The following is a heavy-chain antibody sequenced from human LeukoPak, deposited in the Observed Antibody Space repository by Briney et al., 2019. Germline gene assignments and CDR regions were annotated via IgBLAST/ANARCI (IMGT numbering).Heavy chain of an antibody. V-gene: IGHV1-2*02. J-gene: IGHJ4*02. CDR3: AFSQQWLIFVGFDY. CDR2: INPNSGGT. D-gene: IGHD6-19*01. Sequence: ASVKVSCKASGYTFTGYYMHWVRQAPGQGLEWMGWINPNSGGTNYAQKFQGRVTITADKSTSTAYMELSSLRSEDTAVYYCAFSQQWLIFVGFDYWGQGTLVTVSS. CDR1: GYTFTGYY.